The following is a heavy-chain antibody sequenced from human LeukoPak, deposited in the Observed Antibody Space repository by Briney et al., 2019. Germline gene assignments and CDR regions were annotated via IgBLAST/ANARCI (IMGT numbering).Heavy chain of an antibody. Sequence: ASVKVSCKASGYTFTSYDINWVRQATGQGLEWMGWMNTNSGNTDFAQKFQGRVTMTRNTSISTAYMELSSLRSEDTAVYYCATHTEVVVTPYYMDVWGKGTTVTISS. CDR2: MNTNSGNT. CDR1: GYTFTSYD. CDR3: ATHTEVVVTPYYMDV. V-gene: IGHV1-8*01. J-gene: IGHJ6*03. D-gene: IGHD2-2*01.